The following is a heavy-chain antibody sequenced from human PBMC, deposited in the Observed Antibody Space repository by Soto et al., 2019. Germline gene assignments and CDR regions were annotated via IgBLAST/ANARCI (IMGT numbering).Heavy chain of an antibody. D-gene: IGHD2-15*01. CDR2: INHSGST. CDR1: GGSFSGYY. J-gene: IGHJ4*02. Sequence: QVQLQQWGAGLLKPSETLSLTCAVYGGSFSGYYWCWIRQPPGKGLEWIGEINHSGSTNYNPSLKSRVTKSVDTSKTQFSLKLSSVTAADTAVYYCARLVVVVAATVDYWGQGTLVTVSS. V-gene: IGHV4-34*01. CDR3: ARLVVVVAATVDY.